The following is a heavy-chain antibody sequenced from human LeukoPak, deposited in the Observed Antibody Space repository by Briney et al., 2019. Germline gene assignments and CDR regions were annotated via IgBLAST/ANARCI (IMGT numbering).Heavy chain of an antibody. D-gene: IGHD6-6*01. CDR2: IYYTGST. Sequence: GSLRLSCAASGFTFSSYEMNWIRQPPGKGLEWIGNIYYTGSTYYNPSLKSRLNISIDTSENQFSLKLSSVTAADTAVYYCARDSHYSSSSLYYYYYMNVWGKGTTVTASS. CDR3: ARDSHYSSSSLYYYYYMNV. V-gene: IGHV4-59*12. J-gene: IGHJ6*03. CDR1: GFTFSSYE.